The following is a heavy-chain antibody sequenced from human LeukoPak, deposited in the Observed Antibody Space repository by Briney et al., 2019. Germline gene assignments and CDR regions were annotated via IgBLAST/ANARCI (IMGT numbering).Heavy chain of an antibody. CDR2: IYYSGST. J-gene: IGHJ4*02. Sequence: SETLYLTCTVSGGSISSGDYYWSWIRQPPGKGLEWIGYIYYSGSTYYNPSLKSRVTISVDTSKNQFSLKLSSVTAADTAVYYCASGDIVVTPPLYWGQGTLVTVSS. D-gene: IGHD5-12*01. V-gene: IGHV4-30-4*01. CDR3: ASGDIVVTPPLY. CDR1: GGSISSGDYY.